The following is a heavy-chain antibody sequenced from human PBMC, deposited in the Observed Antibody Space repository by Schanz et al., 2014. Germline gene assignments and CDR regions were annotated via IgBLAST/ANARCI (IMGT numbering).Heavy chain of an antibody. CDR3: ARLGTGMAVAGSVIDSYYYYMDV. CDR1: GYTFTSYS. CDR2: INPIGGST. D-gene: IGHD6-19*01. Sequence: QVQLVQSGAEVKKPGASVKVSCKASGYTFTSYSMHWVRQAPGQGLEWMGIINPIGGSTTYAQKLRGAVTLTTDTSTDTAYLELTSLRSEDTAVYYCARLGTGMAVAGSVIDSYYYYMDVWGEGTTVTVSS. V-gene: IGHV1-46*04. J-gene: IGHJ6*03.